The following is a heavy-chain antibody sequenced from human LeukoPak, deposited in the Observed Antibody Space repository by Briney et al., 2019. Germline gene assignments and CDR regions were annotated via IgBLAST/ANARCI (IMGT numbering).Heavy chain of an antibody. CDR3: ARRRTGYYDILTGYDDAFDI. Sequence: SETLSLTCTVSGGSISSYYWSWIRQPPGKGLEWIGYIYYSGSTNYNPSLKSRVTISVDTSKNQFSLKLSSVTAADTAVYYCARRRTGYYDILTGYDDAFDIWGQGTMVTVSS. J-gene: IGHJ3*02. CDR1: GGSISSYY. V-gene: IGHV4-59*08. D-gene: IGHD3-9*01. CDR2: IYYSGST.